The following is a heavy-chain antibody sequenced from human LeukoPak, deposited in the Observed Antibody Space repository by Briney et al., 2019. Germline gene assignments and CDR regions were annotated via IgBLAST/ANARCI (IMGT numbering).Heavy chain of an antibody. J-gene: IGHJ4*02. CDR2: IYSGGST. Sequence: ETLSLTCTVSGGSISSYYWSWVRQAPGKGLEWVSVIYSGGSTYYADSVKGRFTISRDNSKNTLYLQMNSLRAEDTAVYYCARDLGRKTDYWGQGTLVTVSS. CDR1: GGSISSYY. V-gene: IGHV3-53*01. CDR3: ARDLGRKTDY.